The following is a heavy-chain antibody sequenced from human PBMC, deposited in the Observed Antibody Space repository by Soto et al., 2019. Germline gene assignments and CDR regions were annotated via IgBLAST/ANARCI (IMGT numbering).Heavy chain of an antibody. CDR3: AKGPGAARPFDY. CDR2: ISGSGGST. V-gene: IGHV3-23*01. Sequence: LRLSCAASGXTFSSYAMSWVRQAPGKGLEWVSAISGSGGSTYYADSVKGRFTISRDNSKNTLYLQMNSLRAEDTAVYYCAKGPGAARPFDYWGQGTLVTVSS. J-gene: IGHJ4*02. CDR1: GXTFSSYA. D-gene: IGHD6-6*01.